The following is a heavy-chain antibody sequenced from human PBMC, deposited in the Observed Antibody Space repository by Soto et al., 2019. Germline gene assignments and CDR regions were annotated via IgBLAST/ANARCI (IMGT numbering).Heavy chain of an antibody. J-gene: IGHJ4*02. CDR2: IESKSAGGTT. V-gene: IGHV3-15*07. CDR3: PAGNYDFWG. CDR1: GFSFSTAW. Sequence: EVQLVESGGGLLKPGGSLRLSCAASGFSFSTAWMNWVRQAPGKGLEWVGRIESKSAGGTTDYAATVKGRFTISRDDSKNTLYLQMISLKIEDTAVYYCPAGNYDFWGWGQGTLVTVSS. D-gene: IGHD3-3*01.